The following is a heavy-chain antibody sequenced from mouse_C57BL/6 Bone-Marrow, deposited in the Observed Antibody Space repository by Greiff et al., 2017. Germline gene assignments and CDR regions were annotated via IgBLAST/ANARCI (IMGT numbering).Heavy chain of an antibody. CDR3: ARERGFITTVVVTFDY. V-gene: IGHV1-69*01. CDR1: GYTFTSYW. Sequence: QVQLQQPGAELVMPGASVKLSCKASGYTFTSYWMHWVKQRPGQGLEWIGEIDPSDSYTNYNQKFEGKSTLTVDKSSSTAYMQLSSLTSEDSAVYYCARERGFITTVVVTFDYWGQGTTLTVSS. D-gene: IGHD1-1*01. J-gene: IGHJ2*01. CDR2: IDPSDSYT.